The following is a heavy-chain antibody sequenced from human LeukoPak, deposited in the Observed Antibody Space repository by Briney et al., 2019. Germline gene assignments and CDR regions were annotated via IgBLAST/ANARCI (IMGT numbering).Heavy chain of an antibody. V-gene: IGHV3-23*01. CDR1: AFTFSNYA. D-gene: IGHD1-26*01. J-gene: IGHJ4*02. Sequence: HPGGSLRLSCAASAFTFSNYAMSWVRQAPGEGLEWVSTISGSGGASHYTDSVQGRFTVSRDNSKNTIYLQMNSLKAEDTAIYYCTKGSSSGTYYDFDYWGQGTMVTVSS. CDR3: TKGSSSGTYYDFDY. CDR2: ISGSGGAS.